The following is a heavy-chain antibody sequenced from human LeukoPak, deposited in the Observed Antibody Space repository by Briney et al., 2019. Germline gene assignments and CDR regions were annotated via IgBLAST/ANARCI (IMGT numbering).Heavy chain of an antibody. V-gene: IGHV4-39*02. CDR3: TRGSYDVLTGYSTLGEY. D-gene: IGHD3-9*01. CDR2: IYYSGST. Sequence: SETLSLTCTVSGGSLSSSSYYWGWVRPHPGKGLEWLGNIYYSGSTYYNPSLKRRLTISLDTSQRHFSLRLSSVTAADTASYYCTRGSYDVLTGYSTLGEYWGQGTLVTVSS. CDR1: GGSLSSSSYY. J-gene: IGHJ4*02.